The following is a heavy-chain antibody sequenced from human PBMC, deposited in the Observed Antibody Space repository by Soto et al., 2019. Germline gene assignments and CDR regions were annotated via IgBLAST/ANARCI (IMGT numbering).Heavy chain of an antibody. CDR3: ARDLGRPYYDILTGYSHYYYYGMDV. J-gene: IGHJ6*02. Sequence: PSETLSLTCTVSGGSISSYYWSWIRQPPGKGLEWIGYIYYSGSTNYNPSLKSRVTISVDTSKNQFSLKLSSVTAADTAVYYCARDLGRPYYDILTGYSHYYYYGMDVWGQGTTVTSP. CDR2: IYYSGST. D-gene: IGHD3-9*01. V-gene: IGHV4-59*01. CDR1: GGSISSYY.